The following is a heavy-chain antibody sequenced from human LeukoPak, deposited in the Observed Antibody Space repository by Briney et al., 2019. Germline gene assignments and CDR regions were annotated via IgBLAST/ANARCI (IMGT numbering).Heavy chain of an antibody. CDR1: GYSFTSYW. V-gene: IGHV5-51*01. CDR2: IYPGDSDT. J-gene: IGHJ6*03. Sequence: GESLKISCKGSGYSFTSYWIGWVRQMPGKGLEWMGIIYPGDSDTRYSPSFQGQVTISADKSISTAYLQWSSLKASDTAMYYCARLGGTYYDILTGYQRSYYYYMDVWGKGTTVTVSS. D-gene: IGHD3-9*01. CDR3: ARLGGTYYDILTGYQRSYYYYMDV.